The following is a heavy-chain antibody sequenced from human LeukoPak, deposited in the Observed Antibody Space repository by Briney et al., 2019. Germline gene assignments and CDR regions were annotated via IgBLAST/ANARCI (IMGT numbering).Heavy chain of an antibody. CDR2: ISSRNTI. V-gene: IGHV3-11*01. CDR3: ARDEASSSSIDFDY. CDR1: GFTLSDYY. J-gene: IGHJ4*01. Sequence: GGSLRLSCAASGFTLSDYYMTWIRQAPGKGLEWISYISSRNTIYYADSVKGRFTISRDNAKNLLYLQMNSLRVEDTAVYYCARDEASSSSIDFDYWGHGTLVTVSS. D-gene: IGHD6-6*01.